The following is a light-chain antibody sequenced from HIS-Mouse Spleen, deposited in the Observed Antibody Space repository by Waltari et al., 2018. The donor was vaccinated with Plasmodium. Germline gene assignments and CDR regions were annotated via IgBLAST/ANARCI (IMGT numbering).Light chain of an antibody. J-gene: IGLJ3*02. CDR2: EDS. CDR3: YSTDSSGNHRV. V-gene: IGLV3-10*01. Sequence: SYELTQPPSASVSSGQTARTTCSADALPIKSAYWYQQKSGLAPALVIYEDSKRPPGIPERFSGSSSGTMATLTISGAKVEDEADYYCYSTDSSGNHRVFGGGTKLTVL. CDR1: ALPIKS.